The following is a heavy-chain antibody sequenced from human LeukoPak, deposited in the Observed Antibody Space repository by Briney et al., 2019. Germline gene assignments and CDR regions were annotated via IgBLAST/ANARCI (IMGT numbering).Heavy chain of an antibody. CDR1: GYTFTSYD. D-gene: IGHD3-3*01. CDR3: ARAEWHGMDV. Sequence: ASVKVSCKASGYTFTSYDMHWVRQAPGKGLEWMGIINPSGGSTSYAQKFQGRVTMTRDTSTSTVYMELSSLRSEDTAVYYCARAEWHGMDVWGQGTTVTVSS. V-gene: IGHV1-46*01. CDR2: INPSGGST. J-gene: IGHJ6*01.